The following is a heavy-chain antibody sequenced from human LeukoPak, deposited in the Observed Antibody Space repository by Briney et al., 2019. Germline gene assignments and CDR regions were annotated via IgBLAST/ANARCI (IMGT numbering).Heavy chain of an antibody. CDR2: IYYSGST. Sequence: SETLSLTCTVSDDSITMYYWAWIRQPPGKGLEWIGYIYYSGSTNYNPSLKSRVTISVDTSKNQFSLKLSSVTAADTAVYYCARDKSGSGYLNWFDPWGQGTLVTVSS. D-gene: IGHD3-22*01. CDR1: DDSITMYY. CDR3: ARDKSGSGYLNWFDP. J-gene: IGHJ5*02. V-gene: IGHV4-59*01.